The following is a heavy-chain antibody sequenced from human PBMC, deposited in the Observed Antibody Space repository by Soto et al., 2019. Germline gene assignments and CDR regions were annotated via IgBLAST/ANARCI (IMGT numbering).Heavy chain of an antibody. CDR1: YG. Sequence: YGMHRFSKNTEKGLEWVAAIWYDGSKKYYADSLKGRFTISRDNSKNMLYVQMNSLRVEDTVVYYCARDTDNSRHFLCLDPRGQRTLVTVPS. V-gene: IGHV3-33*01. CDR2: IWYDGSKK. J-gene: IGHJ5*02. D-gene: IGHD3-22*01. CDR3: ARDTDNSRHFLCLDP.